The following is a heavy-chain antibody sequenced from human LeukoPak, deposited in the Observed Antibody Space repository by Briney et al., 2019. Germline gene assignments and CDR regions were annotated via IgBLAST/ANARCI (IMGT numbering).Heavy chain of an antibody. V-gene: IGHV1-2*02. CDR2: INPNSGGT. D-gene: IGHD6-13*01. CDR3: AREVDAAAAGPGGMDV. J-gene: IGHJ6*02. Sequence: GASVKVSCKASGYTFTVYYMHWVRQAPGQGLEWMGWINPNSGGTNYAQKFQGRVTMTRDTSISTAYMELSRLRSDDTAVYYCAREVDAAAAGPGGMDVWGQGTTVTVSS. CDR1: GYTFTVYY.